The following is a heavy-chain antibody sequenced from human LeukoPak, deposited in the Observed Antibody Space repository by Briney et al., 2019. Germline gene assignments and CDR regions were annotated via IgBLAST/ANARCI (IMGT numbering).Heavy chain of an antibody. V-gene: IGHV4-59*01. D-gene: IGHD3-22*01. CDR2: IYYSGST. Sequence: SETLSLTCAVYGGSFSGYYWSWIRQPPGKGLEWIGYIYYSGSTNYNPSLKSRVTISVDTSKNQFSLKLSSVTAADTAVYYCARFDNDSSGYWDYWGQGTLATVSS. J-gene: IGHJ4*02. CDR3: ARFDNDSSGYWDY. CDR1: GGSFSGYY.